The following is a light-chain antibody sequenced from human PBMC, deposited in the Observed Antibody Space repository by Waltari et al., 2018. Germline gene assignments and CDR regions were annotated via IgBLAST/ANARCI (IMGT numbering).Light chain of an antibody. V-gene: IGLV1-47*01. CDR3: AAWDDSRSVV. J-gene: IGLJ2*01. Sequence: QSLLTQSPSASGTPGQRVRISCSGSSSNIGNNHVYWYQHFPGTAPRLLIHDSDRRPSGVPERFSASKSGTSASLAISGLRSEDEADYYCAAWDDSRSVVFGGGTRLTVL. CDR1: SSNIGNNH. CDR2: DSD.